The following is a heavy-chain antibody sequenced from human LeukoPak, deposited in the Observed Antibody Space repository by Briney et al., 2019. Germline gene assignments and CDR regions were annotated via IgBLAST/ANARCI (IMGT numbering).Heavy chain of an antibody. CDR2: FHASGST. CDR1: GGSISSRGYY. V-gene: IGHV4-61*02. CDR3: ASARSSSSFDY. Sequence: PSETLSLTCTVSGGSISSRGYYWSWIRQSAGKRLEWIGRFHASGSTLYNSSLKSRVTLSVDTSKNNFSLRLDSVAAADTAVYYCASARSSSSFDYWGQGHLVTVSS. D-gene: IGHD6-6*01. J-gene: IGHJ4*02.